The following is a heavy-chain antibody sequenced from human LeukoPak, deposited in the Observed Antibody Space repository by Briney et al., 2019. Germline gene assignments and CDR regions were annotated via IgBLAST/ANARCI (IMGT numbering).Heavy chain of an antibody. CDR2: INPNSGDT. V-gene: IGHV1-2*02. CDR3: AREGAGGSWAGY. Sequence: ASVMVSCKASGYTFTVYYIHWVRQAPGQGLEWMGWINPNSGDTNYAQKFQGRVTVTRDTSISTAFMELNRLISDDTAVYYCAREGAGGSWAGYWGQGTLVTVSS. J-gene: IGHJ4*02. D-gene: IGHD1-26*01. CDR1: GYTFTVYY.